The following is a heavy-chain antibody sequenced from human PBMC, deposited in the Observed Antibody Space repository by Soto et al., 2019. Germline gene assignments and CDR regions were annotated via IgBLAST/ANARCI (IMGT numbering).Heavy chain of an antibody. CDR2: ISSGGSTI. CDR3: ARGAYGGYGES. D-gene: IGHD5-12*01. V-gene: IGHV3-11*01. CDR1: GITFSDYY. J-gene: IGHJ5*02. Sequence: PGGSLRLSCAASGITFSDYYMNWIRQAPGKGLEWVSYISSGGSTIYYADSVKGRFTISRDNAKNSLYLQMNSLRAEDTAVYYCARGAYGGYGESWGQGTLVTVSS.